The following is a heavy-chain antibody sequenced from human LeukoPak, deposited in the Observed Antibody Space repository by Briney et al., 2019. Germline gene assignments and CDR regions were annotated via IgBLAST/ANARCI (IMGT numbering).Heavy chain of an antibody. J-gene: IGHJ4*02. CDR3: AKGPRCNILTGYYKSHFFDY. D-gene: IGHD3-9*01. CDR2: ISGSRGIT. CDR1: GFTFSSYG. V-gene: IGHV3-23*01. Sequence: GGTLRLSCAASGFTFSSYGMSWVRQAPGKGLECVSSISGSRGITYYADSVKGRFTISRDNSKNTLYLQMNSLRAEDTAVYYCAKGPRCNILTGYYKSHFFDYWGQGTLVTVSS.